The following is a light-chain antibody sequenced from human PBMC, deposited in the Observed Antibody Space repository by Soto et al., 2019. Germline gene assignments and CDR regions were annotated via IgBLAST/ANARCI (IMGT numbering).Light chain of an antibody. CDR3: QQYNNWPPLT. CDR1: QSVSSN. CDR2: GTY. V-gene: IGKV3D-15*01. Sequence: EIVMTQSPATLSVSPGERATLSCRASQSVSSNFAWYQQKPCQAPRLLIYGTYIRATAIPARFSGSGSGTEFTLTISSLQSEDFAVYYCQQYNNWPPLTFGGGTKVEIK. J-gene: IGKJ4*01.